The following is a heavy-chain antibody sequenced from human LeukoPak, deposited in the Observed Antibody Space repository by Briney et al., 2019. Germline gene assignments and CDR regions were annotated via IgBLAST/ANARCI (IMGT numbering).Heavy chain of an antibody. CDR1: GFTFSSYE. V-gene: IGHV3-48*03. D-gene: IGHD3-3*01. CDR2: ISSSGSTI. CDR3: ARGGGRFFFGAFDI. Sequence: PGGSLRLSCAASGFTFSSYEMNWVRQAPGKGLEWVSYISSSGSTIYYADSVKGRSTISRDNAKNSLYLQMNSLRAEDTAVYYCARGGGRFFFGAFDIWGQGTMVTVSS. J-gene: IGHJ3*02.